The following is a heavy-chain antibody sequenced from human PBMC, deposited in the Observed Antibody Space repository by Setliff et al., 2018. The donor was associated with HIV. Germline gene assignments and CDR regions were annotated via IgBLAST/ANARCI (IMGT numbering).Heavy chain of an antibody. D-gene: IGHD3-10*01. J-gene: IGHJ4*02. CDR2: INHSGST. CDR3: ARRAGSDYFTRFDY. V-gene: IGHV4-34*01. CDR1: GGSFSGYY. Sequence: SETLSITCAVYGGSFSGYYWSWIRRSPGKGLEWIGEINHSGSTNYNPSLKSRVTILGDTSKNQFSLKLSSVTAADTAVYYCARRAGSDYFTRFDYWGQGTLVTVSS.